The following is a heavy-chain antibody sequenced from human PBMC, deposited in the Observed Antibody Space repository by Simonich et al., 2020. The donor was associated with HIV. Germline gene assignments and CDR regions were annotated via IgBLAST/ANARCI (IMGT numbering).Heavy chain of an antibody. CDR1: GFLLSTSGVG. CDR3: AHSPGGGSGSYYNYFDY. J-gene: IGHJ4*02. CDR2: IYWDDDK. V-gene: IGHV2-5*02. Sequence: QITLKESGPTLVKPTQTLTLTCTFSGFLLSTSGVGVGWIRQPPGKALEWLALIYWDDDKRYSHSLKSRLNITKDTSKNQVVLTMTNMDPVDTATYYCAHSPGGGSGSYYNYFDYWGQGTLVTVSS. D-gene: IGHD3-10*01.